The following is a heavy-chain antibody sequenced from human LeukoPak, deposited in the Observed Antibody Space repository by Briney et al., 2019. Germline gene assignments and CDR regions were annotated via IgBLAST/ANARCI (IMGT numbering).Heavy chain of an antibody. D-gene: IGHD3-22*01. J-gene: IGHJ4*02. CDR3: ARAGYYDSSGYRDY. V-gene: IGHV4-39*07. CDR2: IYYSGST. CDR1: GGSISSSSYY. Sequence: SETLSLTCTVSGGSISSSSYYWGWIRQPPGKGLEWIGSIYYSGSTYYNPSLKSRVTISVDTSKNQFSLKLSSVTAADTAVYYCARAGYYDSSGYRDYWGQGTLVTVSS.